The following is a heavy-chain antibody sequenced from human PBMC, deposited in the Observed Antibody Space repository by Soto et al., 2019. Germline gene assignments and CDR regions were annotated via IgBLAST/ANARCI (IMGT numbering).Heavy chain of an antibody. J-gene: IGHJ4*02. CDR1: GDSISSGNFY. Sequence: QVQLQESGPRLVRPSQTLSLTCSVSGDSISSGNFYWTWVRQPPGKGLEWLGYIFHSGMPSYDPSLESRLTISADTSENHIFLTLRSVSAADTAVDYCGRTNLLTAGGGIDYWGQGTLVTVSS. V-gene: IGHV4-30-4*01. CDR3: GRTNLLTAGGGIDY. CDR2: IFHSGMP. D-gene: IGHD6-13*01.